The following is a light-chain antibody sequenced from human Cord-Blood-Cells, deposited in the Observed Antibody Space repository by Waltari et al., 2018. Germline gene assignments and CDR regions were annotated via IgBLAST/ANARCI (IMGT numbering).Light chain of an antibody. CDR1: QSVLYSSNNKNY. V-gene: IGKV4-1*01. J-gene: IGKJ2*01. Sequence: DIVMTQSPDSLAVSLGERATINCKPSQSVLYSSNNKNYLAWYQQKPGQPPKLLIYWASTRESGVPDRFSGSGSGTDFTLTISSLQAEGVAVYYCQQYYSTPYTFGQGTKLEIK. CDR3: QQYYSTPYT. CDR2: WAS.